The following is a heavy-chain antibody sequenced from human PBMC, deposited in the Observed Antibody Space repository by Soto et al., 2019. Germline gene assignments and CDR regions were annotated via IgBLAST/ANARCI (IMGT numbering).Heavy chain of an antibody. Sequence: GGSLRLSCAVSEFTFSNFAMHWVRQAPGKGLEWVAVISYDGSNKYYADSVKGRFSVSRKNSMNTLYLQMDSLRVEDTAVYYCAKALTGYSHASFDSWGQGTLVTVSS. D-gene: IGHD5-18*01. CDR3: AKALTGYSHASFDS. J-gene: IGHJ4*02. CDR2: ISYDGSNK. CDR1: EFTFSNFA. V-gene: IGHV3-30*18.